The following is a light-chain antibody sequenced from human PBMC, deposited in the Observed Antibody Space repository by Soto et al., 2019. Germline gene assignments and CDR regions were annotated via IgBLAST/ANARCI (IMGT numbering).Light chain of an antibody. Sequence: EIVLTQSPGTLSLSPGERATLSCRASQSVSSSYLAWYQQKPGQAPRLLIYGASSRATGIPDRFSGSGSGTDFTLTISILEPEVFAVDYCQQYGSSPQTFGQGARLEIK. V-gene: IGKV3-20*01. J-gene: IGKJ5*01. CDR3: QQYGSSPQT. CDR2: GAS. CDR1: QSVSSSY.